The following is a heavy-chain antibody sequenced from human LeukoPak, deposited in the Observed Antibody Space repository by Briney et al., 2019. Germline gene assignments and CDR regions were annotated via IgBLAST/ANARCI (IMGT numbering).Heavy chain of an antibody. CDR3: ARTNVDTAMVN. D-gene: IGHD5-18*01. Sequence: PSETLSLTCTVSGGSISSYYWSWIRQPPGKGLEWIGYIYYSGSTNYNPSLKSRVTISVDTSKNQFSLKLSSVTAADTAVYYCARTNVDTAMVNWGQGTLVTVSS. J-gene: IGHJ4*02. CDR2: IYYSGST. V-gene: IGHV4-59*08. CDR1: GGSISSYY.